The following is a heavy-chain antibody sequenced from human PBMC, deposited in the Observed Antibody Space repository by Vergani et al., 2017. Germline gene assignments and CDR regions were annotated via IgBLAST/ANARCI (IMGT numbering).Heavy chain of an antibody. Sequence: EVQLLESGGGLVQPGGSLRLSCAASGFTFSSYAMSWVRQAPGKGLEWVSAISGSGGSTYYADSVKGLFTISRDNSKNTLYLQMNSLRAEDRAVYYCAGRNLIGGSYGYDAFDIWGQGTMVTVSS. D-gene: IGHD5-18*01. CDR3: AGRNLIGGSYGYDAFDI. CDR2: ISGSGGST. J-gene: IGHJ3*02. CDR1: GFTFSSYA. V-gene: IGHV3-23*01.